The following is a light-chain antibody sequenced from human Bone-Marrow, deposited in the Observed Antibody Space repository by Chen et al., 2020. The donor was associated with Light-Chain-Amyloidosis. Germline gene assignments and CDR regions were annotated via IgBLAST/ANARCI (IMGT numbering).Light chain of an antibody. CDR1: NIGSTS. CDR3: QVWDRSSDRPV. J-gene: IGLJ3*02. CDR2: DDS. Sequence: SYVLTPPSSVSVAPGQTATIACGGNNIGSTSVHWYQQTTGQAPLLVVYDDSDRPSGIPERLSGSNSGNTATLTLSRVEAGDEADYYCQVWDRSSDRPVFGGGTKLTVL. V-gene: IGLV3-21*02.